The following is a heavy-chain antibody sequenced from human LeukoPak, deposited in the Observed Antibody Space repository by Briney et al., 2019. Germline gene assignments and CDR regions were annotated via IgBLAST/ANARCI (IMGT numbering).Heavy chain of an antibody. CDR1: GGSISSDGYY. CDR2: IYYSGST. J-gene: IGHJ4*02. D-gene: IGHD3-10*01. V-gene: IGHV4-31*03. Sequence: NPSQTLSLTCTVSGGSISSDGYYWSWIRQHPGKGLEWIGYIYYSGSTYYNPSLKSRVTISVDRSKNQFSLKLSSVTAADTAVYYCARGFGSGSYYHYWGQGTLVTVSS. CDR3: ARGFGSGSYYHY.